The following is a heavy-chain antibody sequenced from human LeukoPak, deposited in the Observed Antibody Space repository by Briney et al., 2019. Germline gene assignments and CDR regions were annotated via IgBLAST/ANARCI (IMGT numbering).Heavy chain of an antibody. CDR2: IIPIFGTA. V-gene: IGHV1-69*08. Sequence: GASVKVSCKASGDTFSSYTISWVRQAPGQGLEWMGRIIPIFGTANYAQKFQGRVTITADKSPSTAYMELSSLRSEDTAVYYCARFFSDYDVYWGQGTLVTVSS. CDR1: GDTFSSYT. CDR3: ARFFSDYDVY. J-gene: IGHJ4*02. D-gene: IGHD5-12*01.